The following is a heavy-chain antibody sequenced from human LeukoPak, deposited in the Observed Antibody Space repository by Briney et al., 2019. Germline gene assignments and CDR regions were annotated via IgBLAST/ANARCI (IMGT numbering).Heavy chain of an antibody. D-gene: IGHD3-16*02. V-gene: IGHV4-31*03. CDR3: ARGDPLRY. CDR1: GGAISSGGYY. Sequence: SETLSLTGTGSGGAISSGGYYWSWIRQHPEKGPEWIGHMFYSGGTYYNPSLKSRVSMSVDTSQNHFSLKLTSVTAADTAVYYCARGDPLRYWGQGIRVTVSS. J-gene: IGHJ4*02. CDR2: MFYSGGT.